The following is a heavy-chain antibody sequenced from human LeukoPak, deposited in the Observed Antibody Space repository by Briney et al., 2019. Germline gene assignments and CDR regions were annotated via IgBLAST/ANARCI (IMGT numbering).Heavy chain of an antibody. V-gene: IGHV4-4*02. J-gene: IGHJ4*02. D-gene: IGHD2-21*02. CDR3: ASEGDREY. CDR2: IYHSGST. CDR1: GASISSSNW. Sequence: PSETLSLTCAVSGASISSSNWWSWVRQPPGKGLEWIGEIYHSGSTNYNPSLKSRVTISMDKSKNQFSLKLSSVTAADTAVYYCASEGDREYWGQGTLVTVSS.